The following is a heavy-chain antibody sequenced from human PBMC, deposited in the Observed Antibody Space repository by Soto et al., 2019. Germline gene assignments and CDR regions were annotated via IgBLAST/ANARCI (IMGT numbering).Heavy chain of an antibody. Sequence: EVQLLESGGGLVQPGGSLRLSCAASGFTFSSYAMNWVRQAPGKGLEWVSAIMGSGDSPSYADSVKGRFTISRDNSKNTLYLQMSSLGVEDTAVYYCTRRATYYYFWGPGDVWGKGTTVTVSS. V-gene: IGHV3-23*01. CDR3: TRRATYYYFWGPGDV. CDR1: GFTFSSYA. J-gene: IGHJ6*04. CDR2: IMGSGDSP. D-gene: IGHD3-3*01.